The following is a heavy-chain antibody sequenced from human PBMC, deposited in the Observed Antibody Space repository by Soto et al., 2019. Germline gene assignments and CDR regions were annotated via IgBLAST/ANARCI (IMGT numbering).Heavy chain of an antibody. V-gene: IGHV3-23*01. CDR1: GFTFSSYA. Sequence: GGSLRLSCAASGFTFSSYAMTWVRQAPGKGLEWVSTIRASGGSTYYADSMQGRFTISRDNSMNTVFLHMNSLRAEDTAIYYCAKGGYTSPFEYWGLGNLVTVSS. D-gene: IGHD5-12*01. CDR3: AKGGYTSPFEY. J-gene: IGHJ4*02. CDR2: IRASGGST.